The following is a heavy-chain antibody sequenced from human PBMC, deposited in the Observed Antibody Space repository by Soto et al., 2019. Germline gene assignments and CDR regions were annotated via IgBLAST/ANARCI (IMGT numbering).Heavy chain of an antibody. V-gene: IGHV3-74*01. CDR3: ARERTSKGGMDV. Sequence: LRLSCAASGFTFSNDWINWVRQGPGKGLEWVSRIISGGSRVSYADSVKGRFTIARDNAKNTLYLEMHSLTAEDTAVYYCARERTSKGGMDVWGQGTTVTVSS. CDR1: GFTFSNDW. CDR2: IISGGSRV. J-gene: IGHJ6*02.